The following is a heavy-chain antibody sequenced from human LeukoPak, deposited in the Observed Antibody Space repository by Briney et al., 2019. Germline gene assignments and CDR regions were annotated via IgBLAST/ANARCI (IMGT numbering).Heavy chain of an antibody. Sequence: ASVKVSCKASGYTFTNYAMNWVRQAPGQGLEWMGWISAYNGNTNYAQKLQGRVTMTTDTSTSTAYMELRSLRSDDTAVYYCARFFGENAFDIWGQGTMVTVSS. V-gene: IGHV1-18*01. CDR1: GYTFTNYA. J-gene: IGHJ3*02. CDR3: ARFFGENAFDI. CDR2: ISAYNGNT. D-gene: IGHD3-10*01.